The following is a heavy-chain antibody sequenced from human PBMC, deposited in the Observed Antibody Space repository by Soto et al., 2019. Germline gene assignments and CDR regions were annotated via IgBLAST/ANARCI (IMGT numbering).Heavy chain of an antibody. D-gene: IGHD6-19*01. CDR1: GGTFSSYA. CDR3: ARLTAVAGRETYYSGMDV. CDR2: IIPIFGTA. V-gene: IGHV1-69*13. Sequence: SVKVSCKASGGTFSSYAISWVRQAPGQGLEWMGGIIPIFGTANYAQKFQGRVTITADESTSTAYMELSSLRSEDTAVYYCARLTAVAGRETYYSGMDVWGQGTTVTVSS. J-gene: IGHJ6*02.